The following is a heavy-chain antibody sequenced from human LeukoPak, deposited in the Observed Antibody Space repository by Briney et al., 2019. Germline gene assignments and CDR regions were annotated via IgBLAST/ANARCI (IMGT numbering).Heavy chain of an antibody. J-gene: IGHJ4*02. CDR3: AKLKRYSGYGENYFDY. CDR1: GFTFSSYA. D-gene: IGHD5-12*01. CDR2: ISGSADNT. Sequence: GGSLRLSCAASGFTFSSYAMSWVRQAPGKGLEWVSGISGSADNTYYADSVKGRFTISRDNSKDTLYLQMNSLRAEDTAVYYCAKLKRYSGYGENYFDYWGQGTLVTVSS. V-gene: IGHV3-23*01.